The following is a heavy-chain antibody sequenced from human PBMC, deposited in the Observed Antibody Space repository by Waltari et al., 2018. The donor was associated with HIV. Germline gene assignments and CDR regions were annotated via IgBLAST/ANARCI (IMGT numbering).Heavy chain of an antibody. CDR1: GFSFSSYS. CDR2: ICGPSDYI. Sequence: EVRLVESGGGLVKPGGSLRLSCVVSGFSFSSYSMKWVRQAPGKGLEWVSSICGPSDYIYYVDSVKGRFTVSRDNAKNSLYLQMNSLRAEDSAIYYCARDLSYYYGMDVWSPGTTVIVSS. V-gene: IGHV3-21*01. CDR3: ARDLSYYYGMDV. J-gene: IGHJ6*02.